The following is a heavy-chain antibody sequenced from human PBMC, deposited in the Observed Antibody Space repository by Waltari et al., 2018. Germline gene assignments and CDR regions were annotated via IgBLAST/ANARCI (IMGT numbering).Heavy chain of an antibody. CDR3: VRAGGPSNRFDF. CDR2: INEDGSTK. J-gene: IGHJ4*02. V-gene: IGHV3-7*03. D-gene: IGHD3-10*01. CDR1: GFSFSRHW. Sequence: EVQLVESGGGLVQPGGSLRLPCAVSGFSFSRHWLSWVRQAPGKGLDWVANINEDGSTKYYAVSGRGRFTVSRDDASNSLYLQMNSLRVEDTALYYCVRAGGPSNRFDFWGQGTLVTVSS.